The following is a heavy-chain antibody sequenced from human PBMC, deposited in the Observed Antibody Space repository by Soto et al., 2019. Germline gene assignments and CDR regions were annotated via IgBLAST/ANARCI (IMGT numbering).Heavy chain of an antibody. CDR2: MSGSSSTT. CDR1: GLTFINYA. V-gene: IGHV3-23*01. CDR3: AKNQERELPRVIDF. D-gene: IGHD1-7*01. Sequence: WGSLRLSCATSGLTFINYAIILVRHSPGGGLEWVSSMSGSSSTTYYADSVRGRFTISRDRSKNTLYLQMSSLRAEDTAPYYCAKNQERELPRVIDFWGQGTLVTVSS. J-gene: IGHJ4*02.